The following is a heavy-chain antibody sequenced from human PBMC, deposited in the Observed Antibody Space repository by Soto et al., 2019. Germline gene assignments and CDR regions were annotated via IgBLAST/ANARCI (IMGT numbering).Heavy chain of an antibody. V-gene: IGHV3-21*01. J-gene: IGHJ6*02. Sequence: EVQLVESGGGLVKPGGSLRLSCVASEFSFSTYNMNWVRQAPGEGLQWVSFISRTSSHIHYADSVQGRFTISRDNAKNSRYLEMNSLRAEDTAVYYCARDTAADGYYGMDVWGQGTTVTVSS. CDR3: ARDTAADGYYGMDV. CDR2: ISRTSSHI. CDR1: EFSFSTYN. D-gene: IGHD6-13*01.